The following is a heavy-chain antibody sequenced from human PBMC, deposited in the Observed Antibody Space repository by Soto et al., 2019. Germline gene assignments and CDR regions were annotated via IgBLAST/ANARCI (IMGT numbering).Heavy chain of an antibody. V-gene: IGHV1-18*01. Sequence: QVQLVQSGAEVKKPGTSVKVSCKTSGFTFTTFSITWVRQAPGQGLEWMGWISAYNGNKNYAQKFQGRVTMTTDTSTRTAYMDLRSLTSDDTAVYDCARGGDSPDYWGQGTLVTVSS. CDR2: ISAYNGNK. CDR3: ARGGDSPDY. J-gene: IGHJ4*02. CDR1: GFTFTTFS. D-gene: IGHD3-16*01.